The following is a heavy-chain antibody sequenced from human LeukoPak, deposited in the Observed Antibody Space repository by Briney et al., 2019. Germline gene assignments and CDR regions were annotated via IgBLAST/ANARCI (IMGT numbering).Heavy chain of an antibody. CDR2: IFGSGGST. D-gene: IGHD3-22*01. CDR1: GFTFSSYA. CDR3: AKDSIYDSSGYYYANY. V-gene: IGHV3-23*01. J-gene: IGHJ4*02. Sequence: GGSLRLSCAASGFTFSSYAMYWVRQAPGKGLEWASGIFGSGGSTHYADSVKGRFTISRDNSKNTVYLQMNSLRAEDTAVYYCAKDSIYDSSGYYYANYWGQGTLVTVSS.